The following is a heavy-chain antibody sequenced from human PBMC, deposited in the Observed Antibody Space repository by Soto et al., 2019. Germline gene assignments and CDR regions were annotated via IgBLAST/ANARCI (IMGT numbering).Heavy chain of an antibody. CDR3: ARSVRGSGSWEWYYYYGMDV. Sequence: EVQLLESGGGLVQPGGSLRLSCAASGFTFSSYAMSWVRQAPGKGLEWVSAISGSGDSTYYADSVKGRFTISRDNSKNTLYLQMNSLRAEDTAVYYCARSVRGSGSWEWYYYYGMDVWGQGTTVTVSS. V-gene: IGHV3-23*01. D-gene: IGHD3-10*01. CDR1: GFTFSSYA. CDR2: ISGSGDST. J-gene: IGHJ6*02.